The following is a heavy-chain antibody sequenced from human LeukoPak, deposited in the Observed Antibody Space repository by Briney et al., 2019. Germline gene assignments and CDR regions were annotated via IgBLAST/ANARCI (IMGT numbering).Heavy chain of an antibody. D-gene: IGHD3-3*01. CDR1: GGTFSSYA. J-gene: IGHJ4*02. Sequence: SVKVSCKASGGTFSSYAISRVRQAPGQGLEWMGRIIPIFGTANYAQKFQGRVTITTDESTSTAYMELSSLRSEDTAVYYCASSSYYDFWSASYFDYWGQGTPVTVSS. V-gene: IGHV1-69*05. CDR2: IIPIFGTA. CDR3: ASSSYYDFWSASYFDY.